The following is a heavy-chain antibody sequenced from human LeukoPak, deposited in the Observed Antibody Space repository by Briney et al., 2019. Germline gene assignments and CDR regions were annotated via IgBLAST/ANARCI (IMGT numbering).Heavy chain of an antibody. V-gene: IGHV4-59*08. Sequence: SETLSLTCTVSGDSISSYYWSWIRQPPGKGLEWIGYIYDSGKTNYNASLISRVTISVDTSKNQFSLKLSSVTAADTAVYYCARQGPYYYYYMDVWGKGTTVTVSS. CDR3: ARQGPYYYYYMDV. J-gene: IGHJ6*03. CDR2: IYDSGKT. CDR1: GDSISSYY.